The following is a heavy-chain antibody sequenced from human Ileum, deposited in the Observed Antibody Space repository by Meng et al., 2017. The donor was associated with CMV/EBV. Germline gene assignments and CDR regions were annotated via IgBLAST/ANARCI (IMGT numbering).Heavy chain of an antibody. CDR1: GFSLNTDGRG. V-gene: IGHV2-5*02. J-gene: IGHJ4*02. Sequence: SGFSLNTDGRGVDWIRQPPGKALEWLALIYWDDNKRYNPSLKNRLTITKDSSRNNVVLTMTNMDPVDTATYYCAHTPACGGGTCFHEYWGQGTLVTVSS. CDR3: AHTPACGGGTCFHEY. D-gene: IGHD2-15*01. CDR2: IYWDDNK.